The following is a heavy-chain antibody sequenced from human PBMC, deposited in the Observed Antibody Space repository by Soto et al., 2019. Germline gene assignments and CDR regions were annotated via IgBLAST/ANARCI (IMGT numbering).Heavy chain of an antibody. CDR3: ARDLMDGYGSVPI. J-gene: IGHJ3*02. CDR1: GYTFTSYA. V-gene: IGHV1-3*01. CDR2: INAGNGNT. D-gene: IGHD6-19*01. Sequence: ASVKVSCKASGYTFTSYAMHWVRQAPGQRLEWMGWINAGNGNTKYSQKFQGRVTITRDTSASTAYMELSSLRSEDTAVYYCARDLMDGYGSVPIWGQGTMVTVSS.